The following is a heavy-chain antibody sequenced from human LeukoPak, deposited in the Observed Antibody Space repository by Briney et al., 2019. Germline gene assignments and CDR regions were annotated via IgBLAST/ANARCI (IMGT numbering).Heavy chain of an antibody. J-gene: IGHJ5*02. V-gene: IGHV3-30*03. CDR1: GFTFSSYG. CDR2: ISYDGSNK. D-gene: IGHD2-2*02. CDR3: ARTGVPAAIVRWFDP. Sequence: GRSLRLSCAASGFTFSSYGMHWVRQAPGKGLEWVAVISYDGSNKYYADSVKGRFTISRGNAKNSLYLQMNSLRAEDTAVYYCARTGVPAAIVRWFDPWGQGTLVTVSS.